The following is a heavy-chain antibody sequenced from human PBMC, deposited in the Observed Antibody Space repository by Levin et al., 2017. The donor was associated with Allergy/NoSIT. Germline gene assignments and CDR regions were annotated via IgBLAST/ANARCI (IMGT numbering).Heavy chain of an antibody. V-gene: IGHV1-69*04. CDR3: ARDRRPLYSSSWYSGYYYYYYMDV. CDR1: GGTFSSYA. CDR2: IIPILGIA. J-gene: IGHJ6*03. D-gene: IGHD6-13*01. Sequence: SVKVSCKASGGTFSSYAISWVRQAPGQGLEWMGRIIPILGIANYAQKFQGRVTITADKSTSTAYMELSSLRSEDTAVYYCARDRRPLYSSSWYSGYYYYYYMDVWGKGTTVTVSS.